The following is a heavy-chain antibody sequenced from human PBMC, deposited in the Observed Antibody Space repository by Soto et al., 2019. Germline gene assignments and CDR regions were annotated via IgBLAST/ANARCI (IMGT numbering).Heavy chain of an antibody. D-gene: IGHD2-2*01. Sequence: SETLSLTCTVSGGSISSYYWSWIRQPAGKGLEWIGRIYTSGSTNYNPSLKSRVTMSVDTSKNQFSLKLSSVTAADAAVYYCARACSSNSCYDVFDYWGQGTLVTVSS. V-gene: IGHV4-4*07. CDR3: ARACSSNSCYDVFDY. CDR2: IYTSGST. CDR1: GGSISSYY. J-gene: IGHJ4*02.